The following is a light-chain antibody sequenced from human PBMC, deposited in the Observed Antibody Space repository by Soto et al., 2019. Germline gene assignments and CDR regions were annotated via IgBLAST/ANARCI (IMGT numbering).Light chain of an antibody. CDR2: DAS. V-gene: IGKV3-11*01. CDR1: QSVSSY. Sequence: EIVLTQSPATLSLSPGERATLSCRASQSVSSYLAWYQQKPGQAPRLLIYDASNRATGIPARFSGSGSGTDFTLTIGSLEPEDSAVYYCQQRSNWPPMYTFGQGTKLEIK. J-gene: IGKJ2*01. CDR3: QQRSNWPPMYT.